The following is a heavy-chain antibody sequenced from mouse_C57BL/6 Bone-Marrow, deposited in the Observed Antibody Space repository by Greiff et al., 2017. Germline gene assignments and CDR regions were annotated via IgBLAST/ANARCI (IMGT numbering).Heavy chain of an antibody. CDR3: TPYELDGY. CDR2: IDPENGDT. D-gene: IGHD2-3*01. V-gene: IGHV14-4*01. CDR1: GFNIKDAY. J-gene: IGHJ2*01. Sequence: DVQLLESGAELVRPGASVKLSCTASGFNIKDAYLHWVKQRPEQGLEWIGWIDPENGDTEYASKFQGKATITADPSSNTAYLQLSSLTSEDTAVYYCTPYELDGYWGQGTTLTVSS.